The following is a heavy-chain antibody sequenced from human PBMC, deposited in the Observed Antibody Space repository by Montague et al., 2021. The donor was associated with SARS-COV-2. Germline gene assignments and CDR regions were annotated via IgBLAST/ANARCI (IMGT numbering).Heavy chain of an antibody. CDR2: IYSNDDK. V-gene: IGHV2-5*01. CDR3: AHLIRYYDIFTGIPFDY. D-gene: IGHD3-9*01. Sequence: PALAKPTQTLTLTCTFSGFSRSTPNMGVGWIRQPPGKALEWLALIYSNDDKRYSPSLQSRLTITKDTSKNQVVLSLTNVDPVDTATYYCAHLIRYYDIFTGIPFDYWGQGTQVTVSS. CDR1: GFSRSTPNMG. J-gene: IGHJ4*02.